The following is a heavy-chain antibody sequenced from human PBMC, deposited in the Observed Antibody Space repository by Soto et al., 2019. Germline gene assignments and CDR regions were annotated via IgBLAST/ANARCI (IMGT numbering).Heavy chain of an antibody. V-gene: IGHV1-69*02. CDR1: GGTFSSYT. CDR3: SRNQWELLLGY. J-gene: IGHJ4*02. CDR2: IIPILGIA. Sequence: QVQLVQSGAEVKKPGSSVKVSCKASGGTFSSYTISWVRQAPGQGLEWMGRIIPILGIANYAQKFQGRVTSTADKSTSTYYMELSSLRSEDTAVYYCSRNQWELLLGYWGQGTLVTVSS. D-gene: IGHD1-26*01.